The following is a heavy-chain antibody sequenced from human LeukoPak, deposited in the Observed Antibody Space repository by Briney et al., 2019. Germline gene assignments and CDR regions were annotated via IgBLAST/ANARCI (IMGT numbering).Heavy chain of an antibody. CDR2: ISGSGGST. CDR1: GFTFSSYA. Sequence: GGSLRLSCAASGFTFSSYAMSWVRQAPGKGLEWVSAISGSGGSTYYADSVKGRFTISRDNSKNTLYLQMNSLRAEDTAVYYCAKDSRSLFRALYYFDYWGQGILVTVSS. D-gene: IGHD3-3*02. CDR3: AKDSRSLFRALYYFDY. J-gene: IGHJ4*02. V-gene: IGHV3-23*01.